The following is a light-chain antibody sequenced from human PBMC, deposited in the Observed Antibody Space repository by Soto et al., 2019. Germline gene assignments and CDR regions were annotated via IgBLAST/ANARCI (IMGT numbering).Light chain of an antibody. V-gene: IGLV1-51*01. J-gene: IGLJ1*01. Sequence: SVLTQPPSVSAAPGQRVTIPCSGSSSNIGGNSVSWYQQLPGTAPKLLIYDDDKRPSGIPDRFSGSKSGTSATLGITGFQTGDEADHYCGSWDSSLSAYVFGTGTKVTVL. CDR1: SSNIGGNS. CDR3: GSWDSSLSAYV. CDR2: DDD.